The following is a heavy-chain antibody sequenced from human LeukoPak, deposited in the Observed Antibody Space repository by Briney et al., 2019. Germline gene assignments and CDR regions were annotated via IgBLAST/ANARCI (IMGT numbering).Heavy chain of an antibody. CDR3: AKDLRMITFGGVIENY. J-gene: IGHJ4*02. CDR1: GFTFSSYA. V-gene: IGHV3-23*01. Sequence: GGSLRLSCAASGFTFSSYAMSWVRQAPGKGLEWVSSISGSGGSTYFADSVKGRFTISRDNSKNTLYLQMNSLRAEDTAVYYCAKDLRMITFGGVIENYWGQGTLVTVSS. CDR2: ISGSGGST. D-gene: IGHD3-16*02.